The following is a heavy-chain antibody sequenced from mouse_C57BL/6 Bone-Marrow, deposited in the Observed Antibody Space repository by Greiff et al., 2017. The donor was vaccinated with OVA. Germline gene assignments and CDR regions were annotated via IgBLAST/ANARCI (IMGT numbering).Heavy chain of an antibody. Sequence: VQLQQSGPVLVKPGASVKMSCKASGYTFTDYYMNWVKQSPGKSLEWIGVINPYNGGTSYNQKFKGKATLTVDKSSSTAYMELNSLTSEDSAVYYCARRDSSGYVACGWGKGTTLTVAS. CDR1: GYTFTDYY. CDR3: ARRDSSGYVACG. V-gene: IGHV1-19*01. J-gene: IGHJ2*01. CDR2: INPYNGGT. D-gene: IGHD3-2*02.